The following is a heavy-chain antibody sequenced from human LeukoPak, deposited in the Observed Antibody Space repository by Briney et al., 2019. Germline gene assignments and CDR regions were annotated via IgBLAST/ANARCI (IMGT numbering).Heavy chain of an antibody. J-gene: IGHJ4*02. CDR3: AKDSGYNWNQYYFDY. CDR2: ISGSGGST. V-gene: IGHV3-23*01. D-gene: IGHD1-20*01. CDR1: GFTFSSYA. Sequence: PGGSLRLSCAASGFTFSSYAMSWVRQAPGKGLEWVSAISGSGGSTYYADSVKGRFTISRDNSKNTLYLQMNSLRAEDTAVYYCAKDSGYNWNQYYFDYWGQGTLVTVSS.